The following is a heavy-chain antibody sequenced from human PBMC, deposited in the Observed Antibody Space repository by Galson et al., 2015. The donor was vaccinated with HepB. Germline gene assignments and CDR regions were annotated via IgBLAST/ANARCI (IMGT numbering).Heavy chain of an antibody. D-gene: IGHD6-19*01. Sequence: SLRLSCAASGFTFSSYSMNWVRQAPGKGLEWVSSISGSSSYIYYADSVKGRFTISRDNAKNSLYLQMNSLRAEDTAVYYCARNPEGYIAVAGHFDYWGQGTLVTVSS. CDR3: ARNPEGYIAVAGHFDY. CDR2: ISGSSSYI. V-gene: IGHV3-21*01. J-gene: IGHJ4*02. CDR1: GFTFSSYS.